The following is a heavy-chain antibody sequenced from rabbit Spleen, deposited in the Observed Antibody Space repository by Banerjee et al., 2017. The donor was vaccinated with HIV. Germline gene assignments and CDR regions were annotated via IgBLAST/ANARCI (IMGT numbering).Heavy chain of an antibody. D-gene: IGHD1-1*01. J-gene: IGHJ4*01. CDR2: IDTGLSGST. V-gene: IGHV1S45*01. Sequence: QEQLEESGGDLVKPGASLTLTCTASGLDFNYNVMCWVRQAPGKGLEWIACIDTGLSGSTYYATWAKGRFTMSKTSSTTVTLQMTSLTVADTATYFCARDLPGVIGWNFNLWGPGTLVTVS. CDR3: ARDLPGVIGWNFNL. CDR1: GLDFNYNV.